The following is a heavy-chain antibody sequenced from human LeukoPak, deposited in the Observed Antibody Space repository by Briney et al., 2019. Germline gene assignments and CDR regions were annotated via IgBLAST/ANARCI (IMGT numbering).Heavy chain of an antibody. J-gene: IGHJ6*02. Sequence: PGGSLRLSCAASGFTFSDYWMHWVRQAPGKGLEWVSRIDSDGRSISYADSVKSRFTISRDNAKNPLYLQMHSLRAEDTALYYCAREGWSGRNGEYLVGGMDVWAQGTTVTVSS. V-gene: IGHV3-74*01. D-gene: IGHD1-26*01. CDR2: IDSDGRSI. CDR3: AREGWSGRNGEYLVGGMDV. CDR1: GFTFSDYW.